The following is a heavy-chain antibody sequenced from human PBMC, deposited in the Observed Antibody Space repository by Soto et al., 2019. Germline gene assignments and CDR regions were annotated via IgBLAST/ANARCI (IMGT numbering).Heavy chain of an antibody. CDR2: ISYDGSNK. Sequence: PGGSLRLSCAASGFTFSSYGMHWVRQAPGKGLEWVAVISYDGSNKYYADSVKGRFTISRDNSKNTLYLQMSSLRAEDTAVYYCAKDQGSYNWNYGYFDYWGQGPLVTVSS. CDR3: AKDQGSYNWNYGYFDY. CDR1: GFTFSSYG. V-gene: IGHV3-30*18. D-gene: IGHD1-7*01. J-gene: IGHJ4*02.